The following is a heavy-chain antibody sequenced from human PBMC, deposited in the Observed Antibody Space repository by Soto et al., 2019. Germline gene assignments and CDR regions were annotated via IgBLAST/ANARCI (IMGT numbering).Heavy chain of an antibody. D-gene: IGHD3-10*01. V-gene: IGHV1-69*02. CDR2: IIPMVGMA. CDR3: ATNYGSGSTHFDY. J-gene: IGHJ4*02. Sequence: QVQLVQSGAEVKKPGSSVKVSCAASEGTFDSYTINWVRQAPGLGPEWMGRIIPMVGMADYVQKFQGRVTLFADKSTSTAYIVQSSLRSEDTAVYYCATNYGSGSTHFDYWGQGTLVTVSS. CDR1: EGTFDSYT.